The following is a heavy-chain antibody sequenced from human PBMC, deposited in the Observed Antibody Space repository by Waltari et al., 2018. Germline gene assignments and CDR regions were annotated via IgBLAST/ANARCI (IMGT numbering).Heavy chain of an antibody. CDR1: VGTFSSYA. CDR3: ARDLDIVVVIANRGDAFDI. V-gene: IGHV1-69*13. CDR2: IIPIFGTA. D-gene: IGHD2-21*01. J-gene: IGHJ3*02. Sequence: QVQLVQSGAEVKKPGSSVKVSCKASVGTFSSYAISWVRQAPGQGLEWMGRIIPIFGTANYAQKFQGRVTITADKSTSTAYMELSSLRSEDTAVYYCARDLDIVVVIANRGDAFDIWGQGTMVTVSS.